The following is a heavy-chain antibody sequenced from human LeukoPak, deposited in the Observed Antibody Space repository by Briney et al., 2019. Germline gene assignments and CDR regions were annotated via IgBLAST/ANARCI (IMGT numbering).Heavy chain of an antibody. J-gene: IGHJ3*02. CDR2: LYYSGST. CDR3: ARGGSGISNAFDI. V-gene: IGHV4-59*01. Sequence: SETLSLTCTISGGSISSYYWSWIRQPPGKGLEWIGYLYYSGSTNSDPSLKSRVTMSVDTSKNQFSLKLRSVTAADTAVYYCARGGSGISNAFDIWGQGTMVTVSS. CDR1: GGSISSYY. D-gene: IGHD3-10*01.